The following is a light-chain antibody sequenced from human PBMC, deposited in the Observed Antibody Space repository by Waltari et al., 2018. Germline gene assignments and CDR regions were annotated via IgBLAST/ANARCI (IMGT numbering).Light chain of an antibody. CDR2: GAS. CDR3: QQYKNWPPLT. CDR1: QSVSSN. V-gene: IGKV3-15*01. Sequence: ETVMTQSPAPLSVSPGEGATLSCRASQSVSSNLAWYQQKPGQAPRLLIYGASTRATGIPARFSGSGSGTEFTLTISSLQSEDFAVYYCQQYKNWPPLTFGGGTKVEIK. J-gene: IGKJ4*01.